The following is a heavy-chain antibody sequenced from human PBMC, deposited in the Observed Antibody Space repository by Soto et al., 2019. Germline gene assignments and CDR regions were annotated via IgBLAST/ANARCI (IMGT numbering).Heavy chain of an antibody. CDR3: AHSPRAIAVAGTFDY. CDR1: GFSLSTSGVG. D-gene: IGHD6-19*01. CDR2: IYWNDDK. Sequence: SGPTLVNPTQTLTLACTFSGFSLSTSGVGVGWIRQPPGKALEWLALIYWNDDKRYSPSLKSRLTLTKDTSKNQVVLTMTNMDPVDTATYYCAHSPRAIAVAGTFDYWGQGTLVTVSS. J-gene: IGHJ4*02. V-gene: IGHV2-5*01.